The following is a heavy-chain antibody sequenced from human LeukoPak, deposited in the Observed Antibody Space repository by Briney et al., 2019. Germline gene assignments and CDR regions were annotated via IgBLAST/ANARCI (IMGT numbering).Heavy chain of an antibody. Sequence: PSETLSLTCTVSGDSISSTNYYWGWIRQFPGKGLEWIGSVYYSGSTNYNPSLKSRVTISVDTSKNQFSLKLSSVTAADTAVYYCATLRVPGAAWDASDIWGQGTVVTVSS. CDR1: GDSISSTNYY. CDR3: ATLRVPGAAWDASDI. CDR2: VYYSGST. J-gene: IGHJ3*02. D-gene: IGHD6-13*01. V-gene: IGHV4-39*07.